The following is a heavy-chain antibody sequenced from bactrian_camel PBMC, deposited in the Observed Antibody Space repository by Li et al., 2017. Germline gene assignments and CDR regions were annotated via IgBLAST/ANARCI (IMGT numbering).Heavy chain of an antibody. V-gene: IGHV3S55*01. CDR3: GAGRYCSLSYITI. J-gene: IGHJ4*01. CDR1: GDTIGRYC. D-gene: IGHD6*01. Sequence: HVQLVESGGGSVQVGGSLRLSCVASGDTIGRYCMGWFRQIPDKEREGVAGIESDGSTSYADSVKGRFTLSQDTSKNTLYLEMNSLDVSDTAVYYCGAGRYCSLSYITIWGQGTQVAVS. CDR2: IESDGST.